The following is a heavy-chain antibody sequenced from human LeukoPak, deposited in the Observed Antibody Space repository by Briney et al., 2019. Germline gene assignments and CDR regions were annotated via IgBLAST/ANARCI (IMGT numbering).Heavy chain of an antibody. J-gene: IGHJ4*02. CDR1: GGSFSGYY. CDR2: IKHSGST. CDR3: AGRIAARPLDY. Sequence: SSETLSLTCAVYGGSFSGYYWSWIRQPPGKGLEWIGEIKHSGSTNYNPSLKSRVTISVDTSKNQFSLKLSSVTAADTAVYYCAGRIAARPLDYWGQGTLVTVSS. V-gene: IGHV4-34*01. D-gene: IGHD6-6*01.